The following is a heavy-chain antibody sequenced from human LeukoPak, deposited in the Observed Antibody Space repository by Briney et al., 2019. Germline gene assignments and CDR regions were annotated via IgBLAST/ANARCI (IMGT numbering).Heavy chain of an antibody. CDR3: ARDPESSAFDL. V-gene: IGHV3-7*01. D-gene: IGHD5/OR15-5a*01. Sequence: GGSLRLSCTASGFTFGDYAMSWVRQTPEKGLEFVANIKQDGSVKNYMDSLKGRSTISRDNARESLYLEINSLRADDTAVYYCARDPESSAFDLWGQGALVTVSS. CDR1: GFTFGDYA. J-gene: IGHJ4*02. CDR2: IKQDGSVK.